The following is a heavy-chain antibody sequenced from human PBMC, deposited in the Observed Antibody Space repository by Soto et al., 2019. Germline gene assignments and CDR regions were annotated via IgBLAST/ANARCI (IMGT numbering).Heavy chain of an antibody. J-gene: IGHJ4*02. V-gene: IGHV4-59*01. CDR1: GGSIGSYH. Sequence: LTCTVSGGSIGSYHWSWVRQPPGKGLEWIASVYYTGTTNYNPSLGSRVTISIDAPENQISLKLTSVTAADTAFYYCARDTVLTGMFDFWGQGTLVTVSS. D-gene: IGHD4-17*01. CDR3: ARDTVLTGMFDF. CDR2: VYYTGTT.